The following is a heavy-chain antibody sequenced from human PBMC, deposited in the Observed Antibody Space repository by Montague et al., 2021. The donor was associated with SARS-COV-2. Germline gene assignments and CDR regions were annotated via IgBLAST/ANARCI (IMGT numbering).Heavy chain of an antibody. D-gene: IGHD6-19*01. Sequence: TLSLTCTVSGGSISYGGYYWSWIRQHPGKGLEWIGYIYYSGSTYYNPSLKSRLTISVDTSKNQFSLKLSSVTAADTAVYYCARVHFVSSGWYPDAFDIWGQGTMVTVPS. J-gene: IGHJ3*02. CDR3: ARVHFVSSGWYPDAFDI. CDR1: GGSISYGGYY. V-gene: IGHV4-31*03. CDR2: IYYSGST.